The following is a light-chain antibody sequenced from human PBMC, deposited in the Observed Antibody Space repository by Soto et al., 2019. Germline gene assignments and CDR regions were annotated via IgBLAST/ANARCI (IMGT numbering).Light chain of an antibody. CDR1: SSDVGGYNY. CDR2: EVS. V-gene: IGLV2-8*01. Sequence: QSALTQPPSASGSPGQSVTISCTGTSSDVGGYNYVSWYQQHPGKAPKLMIYEVSKRLSGVPDRFSGSKSGNPASLTVAGLQAEDEADYYGSSYAGSNNFVVFGGGTKVTVL. J-gene: IGLJ2*01. CDR3: SSYAGSNNFVV.